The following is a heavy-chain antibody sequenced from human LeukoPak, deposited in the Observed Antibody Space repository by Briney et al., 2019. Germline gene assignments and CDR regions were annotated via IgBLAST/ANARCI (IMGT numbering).Heavy chain of an antibody. CDR1: GLTFSSYW. V-gene: IGHV3-7*01. CDR2: INQEGGEK. J-gene: IGHJ4*02. Sequence: GGSLRLSCAASGLTFSSYWMFWVRQAPGKGLEGVANINQEGGEKHFVDSVKGRFTISRDNAKNSLFLQMNSLRAEDTAVYYCTTGPFNIRLDWTFDYWGQGTLVTVSS. CDR3: TTGPFNIRLDWTFDY. D-gene: IGHD3-3*01.